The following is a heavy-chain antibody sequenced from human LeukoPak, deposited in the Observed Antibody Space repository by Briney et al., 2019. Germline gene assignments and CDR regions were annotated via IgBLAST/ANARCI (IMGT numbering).Heavy chain of an antibody. CDR2: IKEDGSEK. D-gene: IGHD3-22*01. CDR3: ARVRSGYYSDY. J-gene: IGHJ4*02. V-gene: IGHV3-7*01. Sequence: GGSLRLSCAASGFTFSNAWMSWVRQAPGKGLEWVANIKEDGSEKYYVESVKGRFTISRDNAKNSLFLQMNSLRAEDTAVYYCARVRSGYYSDYWGQGSLVTVSS. CDR1: GFTFSNAW.